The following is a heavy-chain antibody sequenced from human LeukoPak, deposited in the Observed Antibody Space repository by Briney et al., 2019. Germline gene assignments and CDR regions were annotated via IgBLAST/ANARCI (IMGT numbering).Heavy chain of an antibody. D-gene: IGHD3-10*01. CDR2: ISAYNGNT. CDR1: GGTFTSYG. CDR3: AGPTYYYGSGTSGQLDY. V-gene: IGHV1-18*01. J-gene: IGHJ4*02. Sequence: ASVKVSCKASGGTFTSYGISWVRQAPGQGLEWMGWISAYNGNTNYAQKLQGRVTMTTDTSTSTAYMELRSLRSDDTAVYYCAGPTYYYGSGTSGQLDYWGQGTLVTVSS.